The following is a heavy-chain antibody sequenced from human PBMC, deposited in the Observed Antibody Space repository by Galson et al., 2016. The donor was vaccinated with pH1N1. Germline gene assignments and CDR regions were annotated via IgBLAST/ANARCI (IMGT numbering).Heavy chain of an antibody. V-gene: IGHV3-23*01. CDR1: GFTFSSYA. J-gene: IGHJ3*01. D-gene: IGHD3-10*02. Sequence: SLRLSCAASGFTFSSYAMSWVRQAPGKGLEWVPAISGSGGYTYFAESVQGRFTISRDNSKNTLYLQMNTLRAEDTAVYYFARDNLRGSGSPDASDVWGQGTMVTVSS. CDR2: ISGSGGYT. CDR3: ARDNLRGSGSPDASDV.